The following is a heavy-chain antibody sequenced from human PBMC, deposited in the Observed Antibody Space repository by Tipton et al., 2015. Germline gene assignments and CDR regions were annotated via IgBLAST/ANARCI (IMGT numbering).Heavy chain of an antibody. CDR1: DGSISSGNLY. V-gene: IGHV4-31*03. Sequence: GLVKPSQTLSLICTVSDGSISSGNLYWSWIRQHPGKGLEWIGYIHYTGYTYYIPSLKSRVSMTLDTAKTQFSLKLTSVTAADTAVYWCARGSGSGLVHYWGQGTLVTVSS. CDR2: IHYTGYT. D-gene: IGHD3-10*01. CDR3: ARGSGSGLVHY. J-gene: IGHJ4*02.